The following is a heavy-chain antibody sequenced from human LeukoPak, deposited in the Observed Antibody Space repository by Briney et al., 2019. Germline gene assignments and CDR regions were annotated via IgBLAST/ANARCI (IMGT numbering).Heavy chain of an antibody. J-gene: IGHJ6*04. CDR3: ARGDIVVVPAAIYYYYGMDV. V-gene: IGHV1-69*13. CDR1: GGTFSSYT. Sequence: SVKVSRKASGGTFSSYTNSWVRQPPAQGLELMGVIIPIFGTANYAQKFQGRVTITADESTSTAYMELSSLRSEDTAVYYCARGDIVVVPAAIYYYYGMDVWGKGTTVSVSS. D-gene: IGHD2-2*01. CDR2: IIPIFGTA.